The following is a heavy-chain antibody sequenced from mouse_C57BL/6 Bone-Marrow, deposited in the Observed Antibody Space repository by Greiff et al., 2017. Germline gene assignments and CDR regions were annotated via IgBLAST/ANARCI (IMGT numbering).Heavy chain of an antibody. D-gene: IGHD1-1*01. V-gene: IGHV1-69*01. Sequence: QVQLQQPGAELVMPGASVKLSCKASGYTFTSYWMHWVKQRPGQGLEWIGEIDPSDSYTNYNQKFKGKSTLTVDKSSSTAYMQLSSLTSEDSAVYYCAREERAHYYGSSYGFAYRGQGTLVTVSA. CDR3: AREERAHYYGSSYGFAY. CDR2: IDPSDSYT. CDR1: GYTFTSYW. J-gene: IGHJ3*01.